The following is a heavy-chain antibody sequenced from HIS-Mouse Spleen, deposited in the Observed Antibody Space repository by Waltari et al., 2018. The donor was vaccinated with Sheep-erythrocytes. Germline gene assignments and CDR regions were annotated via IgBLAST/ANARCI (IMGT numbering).Heavy chain of an antibody. J-gene: IGHJ4*02. CDR3: ARDYVPGIRGYFDY. CDR2: IYYSGST. Sequence: QLQLQESGPGLVKPSETLSLTCTVPGGSIRSSSYYWGWIRQPPGKGLEWIGSIYYSGSTYYNPSLKSRVTISVDTSKNQFSLKLSSVTAADTAVYYCARDYVPGIRGYFDYWGQGTLVTVSS. CDR1: GGSIRSSSYY. V-gene: IGHV4-39*07. D-gene: IGHD3-10*01.